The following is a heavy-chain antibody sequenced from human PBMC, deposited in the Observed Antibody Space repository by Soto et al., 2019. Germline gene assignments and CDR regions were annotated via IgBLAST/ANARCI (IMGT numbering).Heavy chain of an antibody. CDR3: ARGGPSGYCSGGSCYSRLPFFDY. Sequence: SETLSLTCAVYGGSFSGYYWSWLRQPPGKGLEWIGEINHSGSTNYNPSLKSRVTISVDTSKNQFSLKLSSVTAADTAVYYCARGGPSGYCSGGSCYSRLPFFDYWGQGTQVTVSS. CDR2: INHSGST. V-gene: IGHV4-34*01. CDR1: GGSFSGYY. D-gene: IGHD2-15*01. J-gene: IGHJ4*02.